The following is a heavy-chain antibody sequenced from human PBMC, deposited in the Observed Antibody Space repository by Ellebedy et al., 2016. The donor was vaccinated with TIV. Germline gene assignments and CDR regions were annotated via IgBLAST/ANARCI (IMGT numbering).Heavy chain of an antibody. D-gene: IGHD4-17*01. CDR2: IRQEGDEI. CDR3: ARRASYGDYAVQVNPWFDP. CDR1: GFNFRSYW. V-gene: IGHV3-7*01. Sequence: PGGSLRLSCAASGFNFRSYWMTWVRQAPGKGLEWVAKIRQEGDEIYYVESVKGRLTISRDNAKNSLFLQMNSLGVEDTAVYYCARRASYGDYAVQVNPWFDPWGQGTLVTVSS. J-gene: IGHJ5*02.